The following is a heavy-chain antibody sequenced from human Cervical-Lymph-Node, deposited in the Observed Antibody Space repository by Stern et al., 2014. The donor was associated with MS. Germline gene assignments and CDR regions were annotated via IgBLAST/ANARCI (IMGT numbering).Heavy chain of an antibody. CDR2: ITYDGSNK. CDR1: GFTFSSYA. J-gene: IGHJ4*02. CDR3: ARAPCSGGSCYLY. D-gene: IGHD2-15*01. V-gene: IGHV3-30*01. Sequence: VQLVESGGGVVQPGRSLRLSCAASGFTFSSYAMHWVRQAPGKGLEWVAVITYDGSNKYYADSVKVRFTISRDNSKNTLYLQMNSLRAEDTAVYYCARAPCSGGSCYLYWGQGTLVTVSS.